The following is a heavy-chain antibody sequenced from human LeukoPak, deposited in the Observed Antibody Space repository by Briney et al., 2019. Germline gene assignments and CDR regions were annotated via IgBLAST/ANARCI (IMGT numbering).Heavy chain of an antibody. CDR2: ISAYNGNT. Sequence: ASVKVSCKASGYTFTSYGISRVRQAPGQGLEGVGWISAYNGNTNYAQKLQGRVTMTTDTSTSTAYMELRSLRSDDTAVYYCARVITMVRGKLKDIDYWGQGTLVTVSS. V-gene: IGHV1-18*01. CDR1: GYTFTSYG. D-gene: IGHD3-10*01. J-gene: IGHJ4*02. CDR3: ARVITMVRGKLKDIDY.